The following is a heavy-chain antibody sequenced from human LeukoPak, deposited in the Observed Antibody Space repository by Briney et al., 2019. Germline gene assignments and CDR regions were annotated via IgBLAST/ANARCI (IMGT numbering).Heavy chain of an antibody. Sequence: PSETLSLTRTVSGGSISSYYWSWIRQPPGKGPEWIGYIYYSGSTNYNPSLKSRVTISVDTSKNQFSLKLSSVTAADTAVYYCARGYDSSGPSPFDYWGQGTLVTVSS. V-gene: IGHV4-59*01. J-gene: IGHJ4*02. CDR1: GGSISSYY. D-gene: IGHD3-22*01. CDR2: IYYSGST. CDR3: ARGYDSSGPSPFDY.